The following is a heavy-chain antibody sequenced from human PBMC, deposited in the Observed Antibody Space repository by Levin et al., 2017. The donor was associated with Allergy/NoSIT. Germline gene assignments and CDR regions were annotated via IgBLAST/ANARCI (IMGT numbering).Heavy chain of an antibody. Sequence: GGSLRLSCVASTFSVSTNYMTWVRQAPGKGLEWVSVIYNADSTYYADSVKGRFTISRDNSKNTLYLQMNSLRAEDTAVYYCARDGGNYYFDRWGQGTLVTVSS. CDR1: TFSVSTNY. D-gene: IGHD4-23*01. CDR2: IYNADST. CDR3: ARDGGNYYFDR. J-gene: IGHJ4*02. V-gene: IGHV3-66*01.